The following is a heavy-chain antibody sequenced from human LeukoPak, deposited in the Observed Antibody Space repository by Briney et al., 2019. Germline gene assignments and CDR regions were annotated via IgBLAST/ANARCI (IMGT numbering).Heavy chain of an antibody. V-gene: IGHV3-7*01. CDR3: ARDEYSSSWGEYYYYMDV. Sequence: GGSLRLSCAASGFTFDDSVMSWVRQAPGKWLEWVANVKQDGSEIYYVDSVKGRFTISRDNAKNSLYLQMNSLRAEDTAVYYCARDEYSSSWGEYYYYMDVWGKGTTVTVSS. CDR1: GFTFDDSV. CDR2: VKQDGSEI. J-gene: IGHJ6*03. D-gene: IGHD6-6*01.